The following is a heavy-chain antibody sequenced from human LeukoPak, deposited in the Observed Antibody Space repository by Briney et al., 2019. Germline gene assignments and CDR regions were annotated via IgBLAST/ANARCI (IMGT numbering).Heavy chain of an antibody. CDR1: GGSVSDYY. D-gene: IGHD6-13*01. CDR3: ARTAAAGMYRTRYYYYYYMDV. Sequence: PSETLSLTCTVSGGSVSDYYWSWIRQPPGKGLEWIGEINHSGSTNYNPSLKSRVTISVDTSKNQFSLKLSSVTAADTAVYYCARTAAAGMYRTRYYYYYYMDVWGKGTTVTISS. CDR2: INHSGST. V-gene: IGHV4-34*01. J-gene: IGHJ6*03.